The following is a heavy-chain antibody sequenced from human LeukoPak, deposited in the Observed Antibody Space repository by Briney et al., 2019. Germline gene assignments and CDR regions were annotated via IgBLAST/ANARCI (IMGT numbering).Heavy chain of an antibody. V-gene: IGHV3-21*01. CDR1: GFTFSSYS. D-gene: IGHD6-6*01. J-gene: IGHJ1*01. CDR3: ARVGHLVDIRHFQYFQH. CDR2: ISSSTSYI. Sequence: GGSLRLSCAASGFTFSSYSMNWVRQAPGKGLEWVSSISSSTSYIYYADSVKGRFTISRDNAKNSLYLQMSSLRAEDTAVYYCARVGHLVDIRHFQYFQHWGQGTLVTVSS.